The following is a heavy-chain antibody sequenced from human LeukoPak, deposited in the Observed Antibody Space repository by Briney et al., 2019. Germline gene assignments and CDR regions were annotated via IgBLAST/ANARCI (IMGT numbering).Heavy chain of an antibody. Sequence: GGSLRLSCAASGFTFSSYSMNWVRQAPGKGLEWVSSISSSSSYIYYAGSVKGRFTISRDNAKNSLYLQMNSLRAEDTAVYYCASHYYGSGSYFWGQGTLVTVSS. CDR2: ISSSSSYI. J-gene: IGHJ4*02. CDR3: ASHYYGSGSYF. V-gene: IGHV3-21*01. D-gene: IGHD3-10*01. CDR1: GFTFSSYS.